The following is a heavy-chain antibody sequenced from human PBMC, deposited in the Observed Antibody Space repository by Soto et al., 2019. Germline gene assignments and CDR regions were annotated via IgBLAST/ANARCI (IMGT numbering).Heavy chain of an antibody. CDR2: IYYSGST. V-gene: IGHV4-31*03. CDR1: GGSISSGGYY. CDR3: ARAQIRYFDLNDDFDI. D-gene: IGHD3-9*01. J-gene: IGHJ3*02. Sequence: QVQLQESGPGLVKPSQTLSLTCTVSGGSISSGGYYWSWIRQHPGKGLEWIGYIYYSGSTYYNPSLKSRVTITVDTSKNQFSLKLSSVTAADTAVYYCARAQIRYFDLNDDFDIWGQGTMVTVSS.